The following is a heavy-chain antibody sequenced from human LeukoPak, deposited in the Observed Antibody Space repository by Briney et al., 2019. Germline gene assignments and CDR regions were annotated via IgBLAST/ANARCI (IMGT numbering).Heavy chain of an antibody. J-gene: IGHJ4*02. D-gene: IGHD6-13*01. CDR3: ARDRRYSSSTPGSY. CDR2: ISAYNGNT. Sequence: ASVKVSCKASGYTFASYDINWVRQAPGQGLEWMGWISAYNGNTNYAQKLQGRVTMTTDTSTSTAYMELRSLRSDDTAVYYCARDRRYSSSTPGSYWGQGTLVTVSS. CDR1: GYTFASYD. V-gene: IGHV1-18*01.